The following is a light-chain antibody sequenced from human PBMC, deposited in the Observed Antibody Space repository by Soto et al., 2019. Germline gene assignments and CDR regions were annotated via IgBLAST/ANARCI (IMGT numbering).Light chain of an antibody. CDR1: QSISIR. Sequence: IQMTQSPSTLSASVGDRVAITCRASQSISIRLAWYQQKPRKDPTILIFYASSLESGVASRFSGSGSGTVFTPTIRILQPDDVATYCYQQYNDYSCTFGQGTKVEIK. CDR2: YAS. J-gene: IGKJ1*01. V-gene: IGKV1-5*03. CDR3: QQYNDYSCT.